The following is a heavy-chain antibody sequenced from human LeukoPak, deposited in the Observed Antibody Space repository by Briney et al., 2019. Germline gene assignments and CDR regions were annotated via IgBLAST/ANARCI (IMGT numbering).Heavy chain of an antibody. V-gene: IGHV4-59*01. CDR1: GGSISRYY. CDR2: IDYSGST. D-gene: IGHD6-13*01. CDR3: ARGLRLSAAGTNLDS. J-gene: IGHJ4*02. Sequence: PSETLSLTCTVSGGSISRYYWSWIRQPPVRGLEWIGYIDYSGSTNYNPSLKSRVTISLDTSNNQFSLKLSSVTAADTAVYYCARGLRLSAAGTNLDSWGQGTLVTVSS.